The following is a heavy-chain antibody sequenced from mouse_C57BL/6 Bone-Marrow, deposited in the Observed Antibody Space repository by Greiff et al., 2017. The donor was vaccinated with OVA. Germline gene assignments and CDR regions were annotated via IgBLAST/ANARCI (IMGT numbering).Heavy chain of an antibody. V-gene: IGHV5-12*01. CDR1: GFTFSDYY. Sequence: EVMLVESGGGLVQPGGSLKLSCAASGFTFSDYYMYWVRQTPEKRLEWVAYISNGGGSNYYPDTVKGRFNISRDNAKNTLYLQMSRLKSEETAMYYYARPRGFAYWGQGTLVTVSA. CDR2: ISNGGGSN. CDR3: ARPRGFAY. J-gene: IGHJ3*01.